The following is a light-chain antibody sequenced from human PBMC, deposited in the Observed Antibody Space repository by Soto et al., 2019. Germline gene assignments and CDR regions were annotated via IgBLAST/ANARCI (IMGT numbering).Light chain of an antibody. CDR1: SSDVGGYNY. V-gene: IGLV2-14*01. J-gene: IGLJ2*01. CDR2: EVN. CDR3: SSDTSSSTLVV. Sequence: QSVLTQPASVSGSPGQSITISCTGTSSDVGGYNYVSWYQQHPGKAPKLMIYEVNNRPSGVSNRFSGSKSGNTASLTISGLQAEDEADYYCSSDTSSSTLVVFGGGTKLTVL.